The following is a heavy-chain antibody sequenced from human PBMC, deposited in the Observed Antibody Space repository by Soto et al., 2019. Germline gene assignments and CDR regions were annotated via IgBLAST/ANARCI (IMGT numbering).Heavy chain of an antibody. V-gene: IGHV3-15*01. Sequence: EVQLVESGGGLVKPGGSLRLSCAASGFTFSNVWMSWVRQAPGMGLEWVGRIKSKTDGGTTDYAAPVNGRFTISRDDSKNTLYLQMHSLKTEDTAVYYCTALGGIWGSKQSWGQGTLVTVSS. CDR1: GFTFSNVW. J-gene: IGHJ4*02. CDR3: TALGGIWGSKQS. D-gene: IGHD3-16*01. CDR2: IKSKTDGGTT.